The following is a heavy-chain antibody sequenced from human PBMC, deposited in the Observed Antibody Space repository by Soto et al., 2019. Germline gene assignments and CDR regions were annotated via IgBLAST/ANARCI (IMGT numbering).Heavy chain of an antibody. J-gene: IGHJ6*03. CDR2: IIPILGIA. D-gene: IGHD6-13*01. Sequence: QVQLVQSGAEVKKPGSSVKVSCKASGGTFSSYTISWVRQAPGQGLEWMGRIIPILGIANYAQKFQGRVTITADKSTSTAYMELRSLRSEDTAVYYCARDGGSSWRKYYYYYYMDVWGKGTTVTVSS. CDR1: GGTFSSYT. V-gene: IGHV1-69*08. CDR3: ARDGGSSWRKYYYYYYMDV.